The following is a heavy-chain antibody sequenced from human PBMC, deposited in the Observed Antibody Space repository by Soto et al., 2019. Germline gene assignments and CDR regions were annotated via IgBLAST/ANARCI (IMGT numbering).Heavy chain of an antibody. V-gene: IGHV3-66*04. J-gene: IGHJ5*02. D-gene: IGHD3-10*01. CDR3: ARLWFGSDNWFDP. Sequence: EVQLVESGGGLVQPGGSLRLSCAASGFTVSSNYMSWVRQAPGKGLEWVSVIYSGGSTYYADSVKGRFTISRDNSKNTLYLQMNSLRDEDTAVYYCARLWFGSDNWFDPWGQGTLVTVSS. CDR2: IYSGGST. CDR1: GFTVSSNY.